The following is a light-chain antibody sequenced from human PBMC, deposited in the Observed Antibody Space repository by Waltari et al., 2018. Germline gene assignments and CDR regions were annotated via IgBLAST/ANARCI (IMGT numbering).Light chain of an antibody. CDR3: NSRASSGNHLRV. V-gene: IGLV3-19*01. J-gene: IGLJ3*02. CDR1: SLRSYY. Sequence: SSELTQDPAVSVALGQTVRITCQGDSLRSYYASWDQQTPGQDPVLVIYGQNNRPSGIPDRFSGSSSGNTPSLTITGAQAEDEADYYCNSRASSGNHLRVFGGGTKLTVL. CDR2: GQN.